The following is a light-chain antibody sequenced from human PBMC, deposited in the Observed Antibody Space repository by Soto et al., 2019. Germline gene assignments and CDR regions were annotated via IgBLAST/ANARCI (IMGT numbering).Light chain of an antibody. CDR1: DNDVGRYDY. Sequence: QSALTQPPSASGSPGMSVTLSCSGTDNDVGRYDYVSWYQQHPGKAPKLLIYEVSKRPSGVPDRFSASKSGNTASLTVSGLQGDDEADYYCMSYVRGNSVAFGGGTKLTVL. CDR2: EVS. V-gene: IGLV2-8*01. J-gene: IGLJ2*01. CDR3: MSYVRGNSVA.